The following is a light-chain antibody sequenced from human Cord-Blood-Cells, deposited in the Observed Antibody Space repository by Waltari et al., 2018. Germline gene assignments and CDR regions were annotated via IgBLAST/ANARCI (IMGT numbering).Light chain of an antibody. CDR3: CSYAGSYTWV. CDR1: SSYVGGYNY. V-gene: IGLV2-11*01. Sequence: QSALTQPRSVSGSPGPSVTISCTGTSSYVGGYNYVSLYQQHPCKAPKLMIYDVSKRPSGVPDRFSGSKSGNTASLTISGLQAEDEADYYCCSYAGSYTWVFGGGTKLTVL. CDR2: DVS. J-gene: IGLJ3*02.